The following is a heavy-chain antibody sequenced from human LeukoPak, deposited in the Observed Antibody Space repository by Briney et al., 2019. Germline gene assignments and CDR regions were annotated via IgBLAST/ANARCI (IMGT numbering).Heavy chain of an antibody. CDR2: IYYSGST. CDR1: GGSISSYY. V-gene: IGHV4-59*12. D-gene: IGHD5-12*01. J-gene: IGHJ6*02. Sequence: SETLSLTCTVSGGSISSYYWSWIRQPPGKGLEWIGYIYYSGSTNYNPSLKSRVTISVDTSKNQFSLKLSSVTAADTAVYYCARDSATTLGSYYYGLDVWGQGTTVTVSS. CDR3: ARDSATTLGSYYYGLDV.